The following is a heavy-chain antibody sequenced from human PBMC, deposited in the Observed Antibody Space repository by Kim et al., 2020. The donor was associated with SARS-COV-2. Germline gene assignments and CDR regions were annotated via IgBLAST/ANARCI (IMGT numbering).Heavy chain of an antibody. J-gene: IGHJ6*02. CDR2: ISGSGGST. Sequence: GGSLRLSCAASGFTFSSYAMSWVRQAPGKGLEWVSAISGSGGSTYYADSVKGRFTISRDNSKNTLYLQMNSLRAEDTAVYYCAKVRDFWAYYYYGMDVWGQGTTVTVSS. D-gene: IGHD3-3*01. CDR1: GFTFSSYA. CDR3: AKVRDFWAYYYYGMDV. V-gene: IGHV3-23*01.